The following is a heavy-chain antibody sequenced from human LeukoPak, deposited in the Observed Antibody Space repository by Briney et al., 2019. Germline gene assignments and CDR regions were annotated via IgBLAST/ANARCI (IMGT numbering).Heavy chain of an antibody. V-gene: IGHV3-21*01. J-gene: IGHJ3*02. CDR3: ARDVSAGEYSSLGDAFDI. CDR1: GFTFSSYS. D-gene: IGHD6-6*01. Sequence: GGSLRLSCAASGFTFSSYSMNWVRQAPGKGLEWVSSISSSSSYIYYADSVKGRFTISRDIAKNLLYLQMNSLRAEDTAVYYCARDVSAGEYSSLGDAFDIWGQGTMVTVSS. CDR2: ISSSSSYI.